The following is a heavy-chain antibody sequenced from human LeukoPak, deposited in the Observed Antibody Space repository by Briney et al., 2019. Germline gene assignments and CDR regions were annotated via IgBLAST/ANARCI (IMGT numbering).Heavy chain of an antibody. CDR2: IIPILGIA. J-gene: IGHJ5*02. D-gene: IGHD3-10*01. Sequence: APVKVSCKASGGTFSSYAISWVRQAPGQGLEWMGRIIPILGIANYAQKFQGRVTITADKSTSTAYMELSSLRSEDTAVYYCARDRALGTMVRGVIITWGQGTLVTVSS. CDR3: ARDRALGTMVRGVIIT. CDR1: GGTFSSYA. V-gene: IGHV1-69*04.